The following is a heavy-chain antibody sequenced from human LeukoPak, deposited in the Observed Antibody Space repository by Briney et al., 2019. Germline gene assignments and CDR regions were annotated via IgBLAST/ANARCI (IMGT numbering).Heavy chain of an antibody. J-gene: IGHJ1*01. CDR2: ISHTEGT. Sequence: SETLSLTCGVFGGSINDYYWSWIRQSPGKGLEWIGEISHTEGTRYNPSLESRVTMSVGTSENQLSLKLIFVTAADTAVYYCARIRCGHSGSVCYNHWGLGTLVTVSS. D-gene: IGHD3-9*01. CDR3: ARIRCGHSGSVCYNH. V-gene: IGHV4-34*01. CDR1: GGSINDYY.